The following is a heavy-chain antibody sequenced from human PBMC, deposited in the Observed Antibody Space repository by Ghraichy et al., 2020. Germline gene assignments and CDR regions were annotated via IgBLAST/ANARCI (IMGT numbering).Heavy chain of an antibody. CDR3: ARNHDFWSGENWFDP. CDR1: GGSISSSSYY. CDR2: IYYSGST. D-gene: IGHD3-3*01. Sequence: SETLSLTCTVSGGSISSSSYYWGWIRQPPGKGLEWIGSIYYSGSTYYNPSLKSRVTISVDTSKNQFSLKLSSVTAADTAVYYCARNHDFWSGENWFDPWGQRTLVTVSS. J-gene: IGHJ5*02. V-gene: IGHV4-39*01.